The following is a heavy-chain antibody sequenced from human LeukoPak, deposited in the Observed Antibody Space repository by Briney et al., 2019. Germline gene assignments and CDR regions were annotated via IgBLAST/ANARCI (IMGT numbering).Heavy chain of an antibody. J-gene: IGHJ3*02. D-gene: IGHD3-10*01. CDR1: GFTFSSYA. CDR2: ISGSGGST. V-gene: IGHV3-23*01. CDR3: AKDVYYYGSGIKDLRGAFDI. Sequence: PGGSLRLSCAASGFTFSSYAMSWVRQAPGKGLEWVSAISGSGGSTYYADSVKGRFTISRDNSKNTLYLQMNSLRAEDTAVYYCAKDVYYYGSGIKDLRGAFDIWGQGTMVTVSS.